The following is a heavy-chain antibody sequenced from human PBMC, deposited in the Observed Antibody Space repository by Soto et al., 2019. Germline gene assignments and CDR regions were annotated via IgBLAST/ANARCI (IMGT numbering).Heavy chain of an antibody. CDR2: IIPNLGIT. CDR1: GGTLSSYT. V-gene: IGHV1-69*08. CDR3: ARDKGYCSGASCPDFDY. Sequence: QVQLVQSGAEVKKPGSSVKVSCKASGGTLSSYTLSWVRQAPGQGLEWMGRIIPNLGITNYAQKFQGRITIIVDKSTSTAYMELSSLISEDTAVYYCARDKGYCSGASCPDFDYWGQGTLVTVSS. D-gene: IGHD2-15*01. J-gene: IGHJ4*02.